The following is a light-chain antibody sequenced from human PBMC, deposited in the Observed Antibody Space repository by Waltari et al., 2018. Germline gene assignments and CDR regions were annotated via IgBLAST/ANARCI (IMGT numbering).Light chain of an antibody. J-gene: IGKJ1*01. CDR3: LHHHSFPRT. V-gene: IGKV1-17*03. CDR1: QDINNY. CDR2: AAS. Sequence: DIQMTKSPSAMSASVGDRVTITCRASQDINNYLASFQQKPEQAPQRLIYAASNLQSGVPSRFRGGGSGTEFTLIISSLQPEDFATYYCLHHHSFPRTFGQGTKVEI.